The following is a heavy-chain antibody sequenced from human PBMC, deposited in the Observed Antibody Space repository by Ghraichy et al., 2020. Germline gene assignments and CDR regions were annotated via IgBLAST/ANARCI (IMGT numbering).Heavy chain of an antibody. CDR1: GFTFSRYA. J-gene: IGHJ4*02. Sequence: GGSLRLSCSASGFTFSRYAMHWVRQAPGKGLEYVSAISSNGGSTYYADSVKGRFTISRDNSKTTLYLQMSSLRAEDTAVYYCVKDYSSSWFAPFDYWGQGTLVTVSS. CDR2: ISSNGGST. D-gene: IGHD6-13*01. CDR3: VKDYSSSWFAPFDY. V-gene: IGHV3-64D*06.